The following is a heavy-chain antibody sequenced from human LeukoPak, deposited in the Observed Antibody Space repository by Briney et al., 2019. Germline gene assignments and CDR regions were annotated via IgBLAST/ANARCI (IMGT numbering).Heavy chain of an antibody. V-gene: IGHV3-21*01. Sequence: GGSLRLSCVASGFTFSSYSMNWVRQAPGKGLQWVSFISSSSSYIYYADSVKGRFTISRDNAKNSLFLQMNSLRAEDTAVYYCARDMWGRSLWSGNLGGHSFDYWGRGTLVTVSS. CDR3: ARDMWGRSLWSGNLGGHSFDY. CDR1: GFTFSSYS. D-gene: IGHD3-16*01. CDR2: ISSSSSYI. J-gene: IGHJ4*02.